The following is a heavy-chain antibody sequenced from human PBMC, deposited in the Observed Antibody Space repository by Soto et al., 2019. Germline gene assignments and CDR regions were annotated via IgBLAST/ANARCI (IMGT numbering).Heavy chain of an antibody. CDR2: SIPIFGTI. Sequence: SVEVSCKPSGGTFSSDAITWVRQAPGQGLEWMGGSIPIFGTINYAQKCQVRVTITADKSTTTAYMELSSLRSEDTAIYYCARDKSAGSSGYLYYLDYWAQGTLVPVSS. D-gene: IGHD3-22*01. J-gene: IGHJ4*02. CDR1: GGTFSSDA. V-gene: IGHV1-69*06. CDR3: ARDKSAGSSGYLYYLDY.